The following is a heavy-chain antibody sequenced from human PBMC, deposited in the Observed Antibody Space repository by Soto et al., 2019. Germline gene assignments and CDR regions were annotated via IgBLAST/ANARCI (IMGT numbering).Heavy chain of an antibody. D-gene: IGHD1-26*01. Sequence: EVQLVQSGAEVKKHGESLKISCKGSGYSFTSYWIGWVRQMPGKGLEWMGIIYPGDSDTRYSLSFQGQVTISADKSISTAYRQWSSLKASDTPMYYCARSKLRELLYYFDYWGQGTLVTVSS. V-gene: IGHV5-51*01. CDR2: IYPGDSDT. J-gene: IGHJ4*02. CDR3: ARSKLRELLYYFDY. CDR1: GYSFTSYW.